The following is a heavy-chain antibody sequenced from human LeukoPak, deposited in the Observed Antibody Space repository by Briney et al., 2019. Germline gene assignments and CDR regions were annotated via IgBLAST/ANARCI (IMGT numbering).Heavy chain of an antibody. V-gene: IGHV4-59*08. CDR1: GGSISSYY. CDR2: IYYSGST. D-gene: IGHD6-19*01. J-gene: IGHJ3*02. Sequence: PSETLSLTCTVSGGSISSYYWSWVRQPPGKGLEWIGYIYYSGSTNYNPSLKSRVTISVDTSKNQFSLKLSSVTAADTAVYYCAGRGQQWLVDAFAIWGQGTMVTVSS. CDR3: AGRGQQWLVDAFAI.